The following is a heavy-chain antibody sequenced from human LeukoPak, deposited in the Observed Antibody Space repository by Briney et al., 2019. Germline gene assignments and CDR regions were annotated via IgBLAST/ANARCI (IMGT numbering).Heavy chain of an antibody. D-gene: IGHD1-26*01. CDR3: AKDRSGRLSHYDY. CDR1: GFTFSSYA. Sequence: GGSLRLSCAASGFTFSSYAMSWVRQAPGKGLEWGSAISGSGGSTYYADSVKGRFTISRDNSKNTLYLQMNSLRAEDTAVYYCAKDRSGRLSHYDYWGQGTLVTVSS. J-gene: IGHJ4*02. V-gene: IGHV3-23*01. CDR2: ISGSGGST.